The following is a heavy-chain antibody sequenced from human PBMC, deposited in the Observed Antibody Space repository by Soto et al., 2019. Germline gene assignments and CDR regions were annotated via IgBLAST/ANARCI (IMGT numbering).Heavy chain of an antibody. CDR3: ARAQILRGVILSMWGWFES. CDR2: ISYTGSP. D-gene: IGHD3-10*01. CDR1: GGSISSGNYH. J-gene: IGHJ5*01. V-gene: IGHV4-31*03. Sequence: QVQLQESGPGLVKPSQTLSLTCTVSGGSISSGNYHWTWIRQHPGKGLEWIGCISYTGSPYYNSSLKSRVTISADTSKNHYSLKLTPVPAADTAVYYCARAQILRGVILSMWGWFESWGQGTLVTVSS.